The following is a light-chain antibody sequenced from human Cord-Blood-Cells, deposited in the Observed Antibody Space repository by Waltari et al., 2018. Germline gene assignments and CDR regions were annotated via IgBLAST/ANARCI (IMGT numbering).Light chain of an antibody. Sequence: DIKMTQSPSSLSASVGHNVTITCRASQSISSYLTWYQQKPGKAPKLLIYAAASLQSGVPSRFSGSGSGTDFTLTISSLQPEDFATYYCQQSYSTPPYTFGQGTKLEIK. CDR2: AAA. J-gene: IGKJ2*01. CDR1: QSISSY. CDR3: QQSYSTPPYT. V-gene: IGKV1-39*01.